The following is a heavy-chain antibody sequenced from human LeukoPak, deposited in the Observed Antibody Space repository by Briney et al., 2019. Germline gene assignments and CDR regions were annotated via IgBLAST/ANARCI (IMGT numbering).Heavy chain of an antibody. CDR1: GGSISSNNW. J-gene: IGHJ4*02. CDR2: IYHSGSP. CDR3: ARAEPFDY. V-gene: IGHV4-4*02. Sequence: SETLSLTCAVSGGSISSNNWWGWVRQPPGKGLEWIGEIYHSGSPNYNPSLKSRVTISVDKSRNHFSLNLSSVTAADTAVYYCARAEPFDYWGQGTLVTVSS.